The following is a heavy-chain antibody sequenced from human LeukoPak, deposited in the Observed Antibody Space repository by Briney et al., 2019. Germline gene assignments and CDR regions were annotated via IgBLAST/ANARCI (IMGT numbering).Heavy chain of an antibody. CDR1: GFTFSSYA. Sequence: GGSLRLSCAASGFTFSSYALSWLRQAPGKGLEWVSAISASGGSTYYADSVKGRFTISRDNSKDTLYLKMNSLRADDTLVYYCAKVFSCSGGSCYESDPDAFDIWGQGTMVTVSS. CDR2: ISASGGST. CDR3: AKVFSCSGGSCYESDPDAFDI. D-gene: IGHD2-15*01. V-gene: IGHV3-23*01. J-gene: IGHJ3*02.